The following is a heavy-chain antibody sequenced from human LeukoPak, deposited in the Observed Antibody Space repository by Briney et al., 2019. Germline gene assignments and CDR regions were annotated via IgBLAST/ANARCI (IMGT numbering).Heavy chain of an antibody. Sequence: PGGSLRLSCAASGFTFSSYGMHWVRQAPGKGLEWVAVISYDGSNKYYADSVKGRFTISRDNSKNTLYLQMNSLRAEDTAVYYCAKDRTLYYYDSSGAIDYWGQGTLVTVSS. CDR3: AKDRTLYYYDSSGAIDY. D-gene: IGHD3-22*01. J-gene: IGHJ4*02. CDR2: ISYDGSNK. V-gene: IGHV3-30*18. CDR1: GFTFSSYG.